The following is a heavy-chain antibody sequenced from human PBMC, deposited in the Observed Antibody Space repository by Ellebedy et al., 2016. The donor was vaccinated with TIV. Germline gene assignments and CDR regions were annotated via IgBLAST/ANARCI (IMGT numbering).Heavy chain of an antibody. CDR2: VSYDGNNK. V-gene: IGHV3-30-3*01. D-gene: IGHD6-13*01. CDR1: GFSFPDYS. J-gene: IGHJ6*02. Sequence: GGSLRLXXAASGFSFPDYSLHWVRQAPGKGLEWLAIVSYDGNNKLYADSVQGRFTISRDNSKNTLYLQMNSLRAEDTAVYYCARVGVAAAETTPTSYYYYQGMDVWGQGTAVTVSS. CDR3: ARVGVAAAETTPTSYYYYQGMDV.